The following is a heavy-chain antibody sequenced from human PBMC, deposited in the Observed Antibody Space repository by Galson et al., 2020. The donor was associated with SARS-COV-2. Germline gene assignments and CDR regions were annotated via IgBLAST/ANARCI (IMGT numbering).Heavy chain of an antibody. J-gene: IGHJ6*02. CDR2: ISSSSSYI. D-gene: IGHD3-10*01. Sequence: GESLKISCAASGFTFSKLTFSWVRQAPGKGLEWVSSISSSSSYIFYADSVKGRFTISRDNTKDALFLQMNSLRVDDTAVYYCARSISSSYYPPAHFYFGMDVWGQGTTVTVSS. CDR1: GFTFSKLT. CDR3: ARSISSSYYPPAHFYFGMDV. V-gene: IGHV3-21*01.